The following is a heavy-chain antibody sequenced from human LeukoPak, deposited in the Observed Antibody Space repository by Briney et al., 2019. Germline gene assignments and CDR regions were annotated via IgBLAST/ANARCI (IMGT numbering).Heavy chain of an antibody. D-gene: IGHD6-13*01. J-gene: IGHJ3*02. CDR2: IYYSGST. CDR3: ARDLATAATADRAFDI. Sequence: PSETLSLTCSVSGGSFSSYYWSWVRQPPGKGLEWIGYIYYSGSTNYNPSLKNRVTISVDTSKNQFSLKLSSVTAADTAVYYCARDLATAATADRAFDIWGPGTMVTVSS. CDR1: GGSFSSYY. V-gene: IGHV4-59*01.